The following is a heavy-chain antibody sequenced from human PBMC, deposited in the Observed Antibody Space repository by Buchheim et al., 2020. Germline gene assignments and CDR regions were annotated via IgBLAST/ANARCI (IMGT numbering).Heavy chain of an antibody. Sequence: QVHLQESDPGLVKPSGTLSLTCVVSGGPIGTNNWWHWVRQSPGKGLEWIGEIYHSGGTNYNPSLKSRVTMSVDKSKNRFSLDLASVTTADTAVYYCARERMAGTCQGFDYWGQGTL. V-gene: IGHV4-4*02. D-gene: IGHD5-24*01. CDR1: GGPIGTNNW. J-gene: IGHJ4*02. CDR2: IYHSGGT. CDR3: ARERMAGTCQGFDY.